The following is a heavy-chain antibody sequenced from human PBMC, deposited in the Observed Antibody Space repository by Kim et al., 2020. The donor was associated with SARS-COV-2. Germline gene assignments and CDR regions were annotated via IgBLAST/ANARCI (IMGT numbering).Heavy chain of an antibody. Sequence: TNYTPSHKSRITMSLDTSKNQFSLRLSSVTAADTAVYFCARDSGYSYGITPWGQGTLVTVSS. D-gene: IGHD5-18*01. V-gene: IGHV4-4*07. CDR2: T. CDR3: ARDSGYSYGITP. J-gene: IGHJ5*02.